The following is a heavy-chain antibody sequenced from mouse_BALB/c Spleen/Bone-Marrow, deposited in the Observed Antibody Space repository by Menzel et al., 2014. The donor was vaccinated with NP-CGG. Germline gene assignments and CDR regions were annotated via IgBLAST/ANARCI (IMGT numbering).Heavy chain of an antibody. CDR2: IWTGGST. J-gene: IGHJ4*01. D-gene: IGHD2-14*01. CDR1: GFSLTNYG. CDR3: ARRYDASYALDY. V-gene: IGHV2-2*02. Sequence: VKLMESGPGLVQPSQSLSITCTVSGFSLTNYGVHWVRQSPGKGLEWLGVIWTGGSTDYNAAFISRLSISKDNSKSQVFFEMNSLQANDTAIYYCARRYDASYALDYWGQGTSVTVSS.